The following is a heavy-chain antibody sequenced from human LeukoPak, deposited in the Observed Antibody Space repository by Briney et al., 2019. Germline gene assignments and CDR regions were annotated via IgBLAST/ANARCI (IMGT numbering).Heavy chain of an antibody. V-gene: IGHV1-2*02. CDR3: AIAVAGPEAFDI. J-gene: IGHJ3*02. CDR2: INPNSGGT. D-gene: IGHD6-19*01. Sequence: GASVKVSCKASGYTFTGYYMHWVRQAPGQGLEWMGWINPNSGGTNYAQKLQGRVTMTTDTSTSTAYMELRSLRSDDTAVYYCAIAVAGPEAFDIWGQGTMVTVSS. CDR1: GYTFTGYY.